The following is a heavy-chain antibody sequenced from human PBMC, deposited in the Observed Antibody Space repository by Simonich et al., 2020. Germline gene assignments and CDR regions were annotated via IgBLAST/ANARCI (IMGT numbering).Heavy chain of an antibody. CDR3: ARVRFEAFDI. J-gene: IGHJ3*02. CDR2: TNPNSGGT. V-gene: IGHV1-2*02. CDR1: GYTFTGYY. Sequence: QVQLVQSGAEVKKPGASVKVSCKASGYTFTGYYMHWVRQAPGQGLGWMGWTNPNSGGTNDAQKLQGRVTMTRDTSISTAYMELSRLRSDDTAVYYCARVRFEAFDIWGQGTMVTVSS.